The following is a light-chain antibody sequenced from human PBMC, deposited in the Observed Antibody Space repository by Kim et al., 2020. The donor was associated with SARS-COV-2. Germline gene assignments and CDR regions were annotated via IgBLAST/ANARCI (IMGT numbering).Light chain of an antibody. J-gene: IGKJ2*01. Sequence: LSPVERATLSCRASQTLTSSFLAWYQQKPGLAPRLLIYGVSTRATDIPDRFSGSGSGTDFTLTISGLEPEDFAVYYCQQYGSSPRTFGQGTKLEI. CDR3: QQYGSSPRT. CDR1: QTLTSSF. CDR2: GVS. V-gene: IGKV3-20*01.